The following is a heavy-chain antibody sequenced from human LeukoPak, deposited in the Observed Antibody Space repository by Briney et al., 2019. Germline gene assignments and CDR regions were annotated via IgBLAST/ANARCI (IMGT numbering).Heavy chain of an antibody. CDR2: INHSGST. V-gene: IGHV4-34*01. Sequence: PSETLSLTCAVYGGSSSGYYWSWIRQPPGKGLEWIGEINHSGSTNYNPSLKSRVTISVDTSKNQFSLKLSSVTAADTAVYYCARMGSYSSSWYYDYWGQGTLVTVSS. J-gene: IGHJ4*02. D-gene: IGHD6-13*01. CDR3: ARMGSYSSSWYYDY. CDR1: GGSSSGYY.